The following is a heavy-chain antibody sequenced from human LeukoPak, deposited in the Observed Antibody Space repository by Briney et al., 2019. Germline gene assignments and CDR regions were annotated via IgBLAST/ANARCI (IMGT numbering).Heavy chain of an antibody. J-gene: IGHJ5*02. Sequence: AGGSLRLSCAASGFTFSTYSMNWVRQAPGKGLEWVSSISSNNRYIYYADSVKGRFTISRDTSKNTLYLQINSLRVEDTAVYYCIVFGDSNHWGQGTLVTVSS. D-gene: IGHD4-17*01. CDR2: ISSNNRYI. V-gene: IGHV3-21*04. CDR1: GFTFSTYS. CDR3: IVFGDSNH.